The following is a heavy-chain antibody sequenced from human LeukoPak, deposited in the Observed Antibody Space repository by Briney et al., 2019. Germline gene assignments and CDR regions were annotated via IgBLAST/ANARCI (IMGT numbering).Heavy chain of an antibody. Sequence: ASVKVSCKASGYTFTGYYMHWVRQAPGQGLEWMGWINPNSGGTNYAQKFQGRVTMTRDTSISTAYMELSRLRSDDTAVYYCARDLLPNQLLNLFDPWGQGTLVIVSS. V-gene: IGHV1-2*02. J-gene: IGHJ5*02. CDR2: INPNSGGT. CDR3: ARDLLPNQLLNLFDP. D-gene: IGHD1-7*01. CDR1: GYTFTGYY.